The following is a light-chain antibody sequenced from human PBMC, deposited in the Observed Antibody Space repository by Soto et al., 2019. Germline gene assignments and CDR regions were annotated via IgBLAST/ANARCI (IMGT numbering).Light chain of an antibody. Sequence: EIVMMQSLATLSVSPGVRATLSCRASQSVSSNLAWYQQKPGQAPRHLIYGASTRATGIPARFSGSRSGTEFTLTISSLQSEDFAVYYCQQYNNWLPAFGQGTKVEIK. J-gene: IGKJ1*01. CDR1: QSVSSN. V-gene: IGKV3-15*01. CDR3: QQYNNWLPA. CDR2: GAS.